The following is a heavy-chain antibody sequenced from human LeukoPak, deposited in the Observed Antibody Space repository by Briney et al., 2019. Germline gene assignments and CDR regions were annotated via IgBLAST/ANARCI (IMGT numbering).Heavy chain of an antibody. Sequence: SETLSLTCAVYGGSFSGYYWSWIRQPPGKGLEWIGEINHSGSTNYNPSLKSRVIISVDTSKNQFSLKLSSVTAADTAVYYCAREKRYSGSYIGRYYFDYWGQGTLVTVSS. J-gene: IGHJ4*02. CDR3: AREKRYSGSYIGRYYFDY. D-gene: IGHD1-26*01. CDR1: GGSFSGYY. CDR2: INHSGST. V-gene: IGHV4-34*01.